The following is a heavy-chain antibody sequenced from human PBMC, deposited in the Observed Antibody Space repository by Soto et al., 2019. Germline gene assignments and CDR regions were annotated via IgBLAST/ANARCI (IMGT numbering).Heavy chain of an antibody. J-gene: IGHJ4*02. CDR1: GGSISSYY. CDR2: IYYSGST. V-gene: IGHV4-59*01. D-gene: IGHD3-3*01. CDR3: ARINFWSVYYTFDY. Sequence: SETLSLTCTVSGGSISSYYWSWIRQPPGKGLEWIGYIYYSGSTNYNPSLKSRVTISVDTSKNQFSLKLSSVTAADTAVYYCARINFWSVYYTFDYWGQGTLVTV.